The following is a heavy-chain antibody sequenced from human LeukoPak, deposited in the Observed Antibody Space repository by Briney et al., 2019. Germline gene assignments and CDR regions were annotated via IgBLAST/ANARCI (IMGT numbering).Heavy chain of an antibody. CDR2: ISAYNGNT. CDR3: ARERYYDFWSGTSSFDY. CDR1: GYTFTSYG. Sequence: ASVKVSCKASGYTFTSYGISRVRQAPGQGLEWMGWISAYNGNTNYAQKLQGRVTMTTDTSTSTAYMELRSLRSDDTAVYYCARERYYDFWSGTSSFDYWGQGTLVTVSS. V-gene: IGHV1-18*01. D-gene: IGHD3-3*01. J-gene: IGHJ4*02.